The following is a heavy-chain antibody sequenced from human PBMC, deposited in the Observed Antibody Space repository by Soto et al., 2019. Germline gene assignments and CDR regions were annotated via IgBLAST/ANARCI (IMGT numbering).Heavy chain of an antibody. Sequence: EVQLLESGGGLVQPGGSLRLSCTASGFTFSYSGMPWVRQTPGKGLEWVSSIGRTGDATFYADSVRGRFPISRANAKNTVALQMDNLRGDDPGRYYRAKVSGFREVSDSDDFWGQGTRGTVS. CDR2: IGRTGDAT. J-gene: IGHJ4*02. CDR1: GFTFSYSG. D-gene: IGHD1-26*01. V-gene: IGHV3-23*01. CDR3: AKVSGFREVSDSDDF.